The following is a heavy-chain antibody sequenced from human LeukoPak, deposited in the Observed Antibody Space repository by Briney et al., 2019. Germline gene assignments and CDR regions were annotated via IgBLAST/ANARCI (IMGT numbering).Heavy chain of an antibody. CDR2: ISYDGSDK. CDR1: GFTFSNYG. Sequence: PGRSLRLPCAVSGFTFSNYGMHWVRQAPGKGLEWVALISYDGSDKYYADSVKGRFTISRDNSKDTLYLQLNSLRPDDTAVYYCGKDANHCSGGICYYIDYWGQGTLVTVSS. CDR3: GKDANHCSGGICYYIDY. J-gene: IGHJ4*02. V-gene: IGHV3-30*18. D-gene: IGHD2-15*01.